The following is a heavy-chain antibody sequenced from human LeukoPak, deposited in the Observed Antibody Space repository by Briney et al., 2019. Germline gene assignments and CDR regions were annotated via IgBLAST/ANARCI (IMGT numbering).Heavy chain of an antibody. Sequence: GGSLRLSCVASGFIFSSYGMHWIRQAPGRGLEWVAVISYDGSNKYYADSVKGRFTISRDNSKNTLCLQMNSLRAEDTAVYYCAKQKYWGQGTLVTVSS. CDR1: GFIFSSYG. CDR3: AKQKY. J-gene: IGHJ4*02. V-gene: IGHV3-30*18. CDR2: ISYDGSNK.